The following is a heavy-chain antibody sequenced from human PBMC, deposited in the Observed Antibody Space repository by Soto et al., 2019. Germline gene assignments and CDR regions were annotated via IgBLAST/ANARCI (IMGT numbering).Heavy chain of an antibody. J-gene: IGHJ6*02. CDR1: GFTFSSYG. CDR2: ISYDGSNK. D-gene: IGHD6-13*01. CDR3: AKDIGSSSGGYYYGMDV. V-gene: IGHV3-30*18. Sequence: GGSLRLSCAASGFTFSSYGMHWVRQAPGKGLEWVAVISYDGSNKYYADSVKGRFTISRDNSKNTLYLQMNSLRAEDTAVYYCAKDIGSSSGGYYYGMDVWGQGTTVTVSS.